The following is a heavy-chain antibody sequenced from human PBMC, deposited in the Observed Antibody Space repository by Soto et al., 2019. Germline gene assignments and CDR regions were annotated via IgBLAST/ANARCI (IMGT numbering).Heavy chain of an antibody. Sequence: QVQLVQSGAEVKKPGSSVKVSCKAPGGTFSSYAISWVRQAPGQGLEWMGGISPIFGTANYAQKFQGRVTITADESTRTGYMELSSLRSEDTAVYYCARSKGGSSSLDIYYYYYYGMDVWGQGTTVTVSS. V-gene: IGHV1-69*01. D-gene: IGHD2-15*01. CDR1: GGTFSSYA. CDR2: ISPIFGTA. J-gene: IGHJ6*02. CDR3: ARSKGGSSSLDIYYYYYYGMDV.